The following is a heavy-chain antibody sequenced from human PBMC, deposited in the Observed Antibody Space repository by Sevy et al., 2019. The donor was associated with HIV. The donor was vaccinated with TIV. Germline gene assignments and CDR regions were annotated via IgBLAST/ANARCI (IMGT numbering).Heavy chain of an antibody. V-gene: IGHV3-30-3*01. D-gene: IGHD5-18*01. CDR2: ISYDGSNK. Sequence: GGSLRLSCAASGFTFSSYAMHWVRQAPGKGLEWVAVISYDGSNKYYADSVKGRFTISRDSSNNTLYLQMDSLRAEDTAVYYCAKGYSYGPRNYCDYWGQGTLVTVSS. J-gene: IGHJ4*02. CDR3: AKGYSYGPRNYCDY. CDR1: GFTFSSYA.